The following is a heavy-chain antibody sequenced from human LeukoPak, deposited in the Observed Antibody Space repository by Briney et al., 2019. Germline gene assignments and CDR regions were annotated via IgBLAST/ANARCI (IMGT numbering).Heavy chain of an antibody. J-gene: IGHJ4*02. CDR3: AINYGSGSYPIDY. D-gene: IGHD3-10*01. CDR1: GFTFSTYT. V-gene: IGHV3-21*01. CDR2: ISSSSSSI. Sequence: EGSLRLSCAASGFTFSTYTMNWVRQAPGKGLEWVSSISSSSSSIYYAGSVKGRFTISRDNAKNSLYLQMNSLRGEDTAVYYCAINYGSGSYPIDYWGQGTLVTVSS.